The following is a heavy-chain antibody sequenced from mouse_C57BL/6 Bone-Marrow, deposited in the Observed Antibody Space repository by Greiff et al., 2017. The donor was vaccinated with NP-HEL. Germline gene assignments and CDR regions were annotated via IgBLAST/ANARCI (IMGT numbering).Heavy chain of an antibody. V-gene: IGHV1-80*01. J-gene: IGHJ2*01. CDR1: GYAFSSYW. D-gene: IGHD1-1*01. Sequence: QVHVKQSGAELVKPGASVKISCKASGYAFSSYWMNWVKQRPGKGLEWIGQIYPGDGDTNYNGKFKGKATLTADKSSSTAYMQLSSLTSEDSAVYFCARSLYYYGSLYYFDYWGQGTTLTVSS. CDR2: IYPGDGDT. CDR3: ARSLYYYGSLYYFDY.